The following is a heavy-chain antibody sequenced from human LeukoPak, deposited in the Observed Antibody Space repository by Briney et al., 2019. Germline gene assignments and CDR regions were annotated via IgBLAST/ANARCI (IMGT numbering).Heavy chain of an antibody. Sequence: SETLSLTCAVSGGSISSSNWWSWVRQPPGKGLEWIGEIYHSGSTNYNPSLKSRVTISVDTSKNQFSLKLSSVTAADTAVYYCARMGGNRNSSSVFAVDYWGQGTLVTVSS. J-gene: IGHJ4*02. V-gene: IGHV4-4*02. CDR2: IYHSGST. D-gene: IGHD6-13*01. CDR1: GGSISSSNW. CDR3: ARMGGNRNSSSVFAVDY.